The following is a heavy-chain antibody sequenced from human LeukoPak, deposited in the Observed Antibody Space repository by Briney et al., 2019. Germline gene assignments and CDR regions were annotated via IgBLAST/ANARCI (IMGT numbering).Heavy chain of an antibody. CDR3: AKDRGSSWYDFDY. Sequence: PGGSLRLSCAASGFTFNNYALTWVRQTPGKGLECVSAISGDGVSPYYADSVRGRFTISRDNSKNTLYLQMNSLRVEDTAVYYCAKDRGSSWYDFDYWGQGTLVTVSS. CDR1: GFTFNNYA. D-gene: IGHD6-13*01. V-gene: IGHV3-23*01. CDR2: ISGDGVSP. J-gene: IGHJ4*02.